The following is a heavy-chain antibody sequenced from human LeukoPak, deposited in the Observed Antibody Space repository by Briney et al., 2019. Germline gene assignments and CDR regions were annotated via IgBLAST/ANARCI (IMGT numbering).Heavy chain of an antibody. D-gene: IGHD2-8*01. J-gene: IGHJ4*02. CDR2: MSDSGGRT. CDR3: AKDTSIGRYCTNGVCSPFDY. V-gene: IGHV3-23*01. CDR1: GFTFSSYA. Sequence: GGSLRLSCAASGFTFSSYAMRWVRQAPGKGLEWVSAMSDSGGRTYDADSVKGRFTISRDNSKNTLYLQMNSLRAEDTAVYYCAKDTSIGRYCTNGVCSPFDYWGQGTLVTVSS.